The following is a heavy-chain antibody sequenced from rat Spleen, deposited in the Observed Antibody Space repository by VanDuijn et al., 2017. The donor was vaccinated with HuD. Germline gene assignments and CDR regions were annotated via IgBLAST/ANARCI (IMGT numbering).Heavy chain of an antibody. Sequence: EVKLVESGGGLVQPGRSLKLSCVASGFTFNNYWMTWIRQAPGKGLEWIASITNAGGSTYYSDSVKGRFTISRDNAKSTLYLEMNGLRSEDTATYYCCGPFDYWGQGVTVTVSS. V-gene: IGHV5-31*01. CDR2: ITNAGGST. CDR1: GFTFNNYW. CDR3: CGPFDY. J-gene: IGHJ2*01.